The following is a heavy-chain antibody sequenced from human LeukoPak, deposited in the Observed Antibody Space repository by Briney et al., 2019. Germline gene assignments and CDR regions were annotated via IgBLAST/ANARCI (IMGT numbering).Heavy chain of an antibody. Sequence: GASVKVSCKASGGTFSSYAISWVRQAPGQGLEWMGGFIPIFGTANYAQKFQGRVTITADESTSTAYMELSSLRSEDTAVYYCARAGRIVVVPAAITYYYYGMDVWGKGTTVTVSS. CDR3: ARAGRIVVVPAAITYYYYGMDV. CDR1: GGTFSSYA. D-gene: IGHD2-2*01. V-gene: IGHV1-69*01. J-gene: IGHJ6*04. CDR2: FIPIFGTA.